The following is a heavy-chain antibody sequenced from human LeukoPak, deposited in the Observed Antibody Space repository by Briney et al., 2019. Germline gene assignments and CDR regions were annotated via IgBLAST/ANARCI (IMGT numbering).Heavy chain of an antibody. CDR1: GGSFIGYY. Sequence: SETLSLTCAVYGGSFIGYYWSWIRQPPGKGLEWIGEINHSGSTNYIPSLKSRVTISVDTSKNQFSLKLSSVTAADTAVYYCARARGYSYGYGPAYWGQGTLVTVSS. J-gene: IGHJ4*02. CDR3: ARARGYSYGYGPAY. V-gene: IGHV4-34*01. CDR2: INHSGST. D-gene: IGHD5-18*01.